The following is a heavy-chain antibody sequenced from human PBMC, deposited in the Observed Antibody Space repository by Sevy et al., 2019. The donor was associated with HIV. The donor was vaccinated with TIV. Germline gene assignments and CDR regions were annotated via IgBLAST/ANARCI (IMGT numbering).Heavy chain of an antibody. CDR1: GFAFSTYS. Sequence: GGSLRLSCAASGFAFSTYSMNWVRQAPGKGLERVSSISGSGSYIYYADSVQGRAAISRDNAKSSLYLQMNSLRAEDTAVYYCVREAANVRYFDYWGQGTLVTVSS. CDR2: ISGSGSYI. J-gene: IGHJ4*02. D-gene: IGHD3-10*02. CDR3: VREAANVRYFDY. V-gene: IGHV3-21*01.